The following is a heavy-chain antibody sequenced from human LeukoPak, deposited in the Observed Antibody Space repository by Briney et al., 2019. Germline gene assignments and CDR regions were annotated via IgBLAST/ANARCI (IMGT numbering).Heavy chain of an antibody. D-gene: IGHD5-12*01. Sequence: GASVTASCKASGYTFTNFGVSWVRQAPGQGLEWMGWISAYNGNTDFAQKFQGRVTLTIETSTATAYMDLRSLKSDDTAVYYCARDRYSGAYSFDYWGHGTLVTVSS. V-gene: IGHV1-18*01. CDR3: ARDRYSGAYSFDY. CDR2: ISAYNGNT. J-gene: IGHJ4*01. CDR1: GYTFTNFG.